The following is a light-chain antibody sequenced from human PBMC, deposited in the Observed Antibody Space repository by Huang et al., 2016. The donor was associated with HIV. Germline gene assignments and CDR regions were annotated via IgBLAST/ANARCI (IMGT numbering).Light chain of an antibody. CDR1: QSVFYNSKNRNY. CDR3: QQYYNSPLT. CDR2: WAS. Sequence: DIVVTQSPDSLAVSLGERATINCRSSQSVFYNSKNRNYLAWYQKKAGQPPKLLIYWASTRESGVSDRFNGSGSGADFTLTINNLQAEDVATYYCQQYYNSPLTFGGGTRVEIK. J-gene: IGKJ4*01. V-gene: IGKV4-1*01.